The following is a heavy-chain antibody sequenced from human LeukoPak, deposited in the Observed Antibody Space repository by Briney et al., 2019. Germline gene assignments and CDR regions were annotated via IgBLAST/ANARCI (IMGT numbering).Heavy chain of an antibody. Sequence: GGSLRLSCAASGFTFSDYEMNWVRQAPGKGLEWVSYISSSGATIHYADSVKGRFTISRDNAKNSLYLQMDSLRAEDTAVFYCARDGGRTASGFRPHWFDCWGQGTLVTVSS. CDR3: ARDGGRTASGFRPHWFDC. D-gene: IGHD3-16*01. CDR2: ISSSGATI. V-gene: IGHV3-48*03. J-gene: IGHJ4*02. CDR1: GFTFSDYE.